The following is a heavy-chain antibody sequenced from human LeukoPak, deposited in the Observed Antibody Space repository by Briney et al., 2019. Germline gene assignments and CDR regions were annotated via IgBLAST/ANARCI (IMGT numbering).Heavy chain of an antibody. D-gene: IGHD3-10*01. CDR3: ARYGSGSYHNWFDP. J-gene: IGHJ5*02. CDR2: ISSSSSYI. Sequence: GGSLRLSCAASGFTFSSYSMNWARQAPGKGLEWVSSISSSSSYIYYADSVKGRFTISRDNAKNSLYLQMNSLRAEDTAVYYCARYGSGSYHNWFDPWGQGTLVTVSS. V-gene: IGHV3-21*01. CDR1: GFTFSSYS.